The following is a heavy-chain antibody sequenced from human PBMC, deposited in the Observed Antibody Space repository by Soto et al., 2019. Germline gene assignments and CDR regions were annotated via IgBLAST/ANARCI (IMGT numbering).Heavy chain of an antibody. CDR2: INHSGST. Sequence: QVQLQQWGAGLLKPSETLSLTCAVYGGSFSGYYWSWIRQPPGKGLEWIGEINHSGSTNYNPSLKSRVTISVDTSKNQFSLKLSSVTAADTAVYYCAGVWTDRDYFDYWGQGTLVTVSS. D-gene: IGHD1-1*01. J-gene: IGHJ4*02. V-gene: IGHV4-34*01. CDR1: GGSFSGYY. CDR3: AGVWTDRDYFDY.